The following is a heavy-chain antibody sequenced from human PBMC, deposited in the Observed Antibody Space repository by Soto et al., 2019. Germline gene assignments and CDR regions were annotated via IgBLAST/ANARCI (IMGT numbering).Heavy chain of an antibody. V-gene: IGHV4-39*01. Sequence: SETLSLTCTVSGGSISSSSYYWGWIRQPPGKGLEWIGSIYYSGSTYYNPSLKSRVTISVDTSKNQFSLKLSSVTAADTAVYYCASHPILWGSGMYRKGGEEKFDPWGQGTLVTVSS. CDR3: ASHPILWGSGMYRKGGEEKFDP. J-gene: IGHJ5*02. CDR2: IYYSGST. D-gene: IGHD3-10*01. CDR1: GGSISSSSYY.